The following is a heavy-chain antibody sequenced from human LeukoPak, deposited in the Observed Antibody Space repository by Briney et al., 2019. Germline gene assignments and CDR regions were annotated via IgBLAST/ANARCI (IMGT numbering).Heavy chain of an antibody. Sequence: GGSLRLSCAASGFTFYNYAMHWVRQAPVKGLEWVADISWNGGSIGYADSVQRRFTISRDNAKNSLHLQMNSLRAEDTALYYCAKETGSGSPYFDYWGQGTLVTASS. CDR3: AKETGSGSPYFDY. V-gene: IGHV3-9*01. D-gene: IGHD6-19*01. J-gene: IGHJ4*02. CDR2: ISWNGGSI. CDR1: GFTFYNYA.